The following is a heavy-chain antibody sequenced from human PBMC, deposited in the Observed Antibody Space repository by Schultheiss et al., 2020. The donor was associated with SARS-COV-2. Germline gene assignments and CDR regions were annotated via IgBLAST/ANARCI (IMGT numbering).Heavy chain of an antibody. V-gene: IGHV3-72*01. CDR1: GFTFSSYA. CDR2: TRNKANSYTT. D-gene: IGHD1-26*01. CDR3: ARDFPWSGSYPQYYYYYGMDV. J-gene: IGHJ6*02. Sequence: GGSLRLSCAASGFTFSSYAMSWVRQAPGKGLEWVGRTRNKANSYTTEYAASVKGRFTISRDNSKNTLYLQMNSLRAEDTAVYYCARDFPWSGSYPQYYYYYGMDVWGQGTTVTVSS.